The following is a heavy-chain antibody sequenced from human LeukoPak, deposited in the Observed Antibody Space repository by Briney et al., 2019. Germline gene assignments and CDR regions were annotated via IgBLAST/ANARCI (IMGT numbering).Heavy chain of an antibody. D-gene: IGHD5-12*01. J-gene: IGHJ4*02. Sequence: ASVKVSCKASGYTFTRYYIHWVRQAPGQGLEWMGIINPSGGTTGYAQKFQGRVTMTGDTSTSTVYMELSSLRSEDTAVYYCARVGGAYDSNGGYWGQGTLVTVSS. CDR2: INPSGGTT. V-gene: IGHV1-46*01. CDR3: ARVGGAYDSNGGY. CDR1: GYTFTRYY.